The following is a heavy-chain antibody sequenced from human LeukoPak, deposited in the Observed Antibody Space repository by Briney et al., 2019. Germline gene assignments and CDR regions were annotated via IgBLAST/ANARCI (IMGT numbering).Heavy chain of an antibody. J-gene: IGHJ6*03. D-gene: IGHD1-26*01. V-gene: IGHV7-4-1*02. CDR3: ARGRGSSARLGYYYYYIDV. Sequence: GASVKVSCKASGYTLTSYGIHWVRQAPGQGLEWMGWINTNTGNPTYAQGFTGRFVFSLETSVSTSYLQISSLKAEDTAVYYCARGRGSSARLGYYYYYIDVWGKGTTVTVSS. CDR1: GYTLTSYG. CDR2: INTNTGNP.